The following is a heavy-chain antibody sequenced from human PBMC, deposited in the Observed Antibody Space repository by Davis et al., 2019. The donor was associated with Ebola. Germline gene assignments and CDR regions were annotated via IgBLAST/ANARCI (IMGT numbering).Heavy chain of an antibody. Sequence: VSVKVSCKASGYSFKNYAISWVRQAPGQGLEWMGWISAYNGNTNYAQILQGRVTMTTDTSTGTVYMDLSSLRSEDTALYYCTTPGGQDSGYDVFDIWGQGTMVTVSS. J-gene: IGHJ3*02. CDR1: GYSFKNYA. D-gene: IGHD5-12*01. CDR3: TTPGGQDSGYDVFDI. CDR2: ISAYNGNT. V-gene: IGHV1-18*01.